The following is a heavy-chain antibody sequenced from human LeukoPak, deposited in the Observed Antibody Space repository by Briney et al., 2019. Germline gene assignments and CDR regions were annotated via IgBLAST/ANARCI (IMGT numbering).Heavy chain of an antibody. V-gene: IGHV4-59*01. CDR3: ARRAGNWFGP. CDR1: GGSISNYY. J-gene: IGHJ5*02. Sequence: PSETLSLTCTVSGGSISNYYWSWIRQPPGKGLEWIVYIYYSGDTKYNPSLKSRVTISVNTSKKQFSLKLSSVTAADTAVYYWARRAGNWFGPWGQGALVTVSS. CDR2: IYYSGDT.